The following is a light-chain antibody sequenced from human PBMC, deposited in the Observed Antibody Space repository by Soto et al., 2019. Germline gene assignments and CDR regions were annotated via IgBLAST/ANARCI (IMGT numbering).Light chain of an antibody. CDR2: AAS. V-gene: IGKV1-27*01. J-gene: IGKJ4*01. Sequence: DIQVTQSPSSLSASVGYRVTITCRASQSITTFLNWYQQKPGNAPKLLIYAASTLQSGVPSRFSGSGSGTDFTLTISSLQPEDVATYYCQKYNSAPLTFGGGTKVDIK. CDR1: QSITTF. CDR3: QKYNSAPLT.